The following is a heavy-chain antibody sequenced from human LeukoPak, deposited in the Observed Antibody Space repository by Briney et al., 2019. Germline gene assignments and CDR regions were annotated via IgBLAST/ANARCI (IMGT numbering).Heavy chain of an antibody. J-gene: IGHJ3*02. V-gene: IGHV4-4*07. Sequence: SETLSLTCTVSGGSISSYYWSWIRQPAGKGLEWIGRIYTSGSTNYNPSLKSRVTMSVDTSKNQFSLKLSSVTAADTAVYYCVREVNYYDILTGYSSHDAFDIWGQGTMVTVSS. D-gene: IGHD3-9*01. CDR2: IYTSGST. CDR1: GGSISSYY. CDR3: VREVNYYDILTGYSSHDAFDI.